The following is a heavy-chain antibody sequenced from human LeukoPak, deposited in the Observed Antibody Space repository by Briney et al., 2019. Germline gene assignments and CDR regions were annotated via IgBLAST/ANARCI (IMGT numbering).Heavy chain of an antibody. CDR3: ARGPSGSYGGIDY. D-gene: IGHD1-26*01. CDR1: GYTFTGYY. Sequence: ASVKVSCKASGYTFTGYYMHWVRQAPGQGLEWMGWINPNSGGTNYAQKFQGRVTMTRDTSTSTIYMQLSSLRSEDTAVFYCARGPSGSYGGIDYWGQGTLVTVSS. CDR2: INPNSGGT. J-gene: IGHJ4*02. V-gene: IGHV1-2*02.